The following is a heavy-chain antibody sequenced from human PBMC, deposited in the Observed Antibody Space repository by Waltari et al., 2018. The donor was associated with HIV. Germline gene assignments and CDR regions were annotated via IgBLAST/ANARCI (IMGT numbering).Heavy chain of an antibody. J-gene: IGHJ6*02. CDR2: ISWNSGDI. CDR1: GITFDDYA. Sequence: EVQLVESGGGSVQPGRSLSLSCTASGITFDDYAIHWVRQPPGKGLEWVSGISWNSGDIAYADSVKGRFTISRDNTKNSLFLQMNSVRVEDTALYYCVKDGASTIFGVLNGMDVWGQGTTVTVSS. D-gene: IGHD3-3*01. CDR3: VKDGASTIFGVLNGMDV. V-gene: IGHV3-9*01.